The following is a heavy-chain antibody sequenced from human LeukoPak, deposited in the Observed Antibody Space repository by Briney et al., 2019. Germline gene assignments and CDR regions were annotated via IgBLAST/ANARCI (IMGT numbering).Heavy chain of an antibody. CDR2: MDPTGSQK. Sequence: PGGSLRLSCADSQFTFNGSWMNWVRQAPGKGLEWVANMDPTGSQKRYVDSVKGRFTISKDNPGASLYLDMHSLRAEDTDIYYCAIWTSGNYWGQGTLVTVSS. D-gene: IGHD1-1*01. V-gene: IGHV3-7*01. J-gene: IGHJ4*02. CDR3: AIWTSGNY. CDR1: QFTFNGSW.